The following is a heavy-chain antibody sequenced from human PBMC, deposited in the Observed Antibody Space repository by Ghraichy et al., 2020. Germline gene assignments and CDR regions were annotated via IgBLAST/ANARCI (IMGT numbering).Heavy chain of an antibody. CDR2: ISGSGGST. D-gene: IGHD3-3*01. CDR3: ATRVWRLRFLESDY. J-gene: IGHJ4*02. V-gene: IGHV3-23*01. CDR1: GFTFSSYA. Sequence: GGSLRLSCAASGFTFSSYAMSWVRQAPGKGLEWVSAISGSGGSTYYADSVKGRFTISRDNSKNTLYLQMNSLRAEDTAVYYCATRVWRLRFLESDYWGQGTLVTVSS.